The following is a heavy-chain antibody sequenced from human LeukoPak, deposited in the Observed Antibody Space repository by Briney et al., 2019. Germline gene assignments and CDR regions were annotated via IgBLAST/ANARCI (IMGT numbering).Heavy chain of an antibody. J-gene: IGHJ4*02. CDR2: VWDDGSSQ. D-gene: IGHD6-19*01. CDR1: GFTFSSYG. CDR3: AKDQWNPDF. V-gene: IGHV3-33*06. Sequence: GGSLRLSCAASGFTFSSYGMHWVRPAPGKGLEWVAVVWDDGSSQNYADSVKGRFTISRDNSKNLVFLQMNSLRAEETAVYYCAKDQWNPDFWGQGTLVSVSS.